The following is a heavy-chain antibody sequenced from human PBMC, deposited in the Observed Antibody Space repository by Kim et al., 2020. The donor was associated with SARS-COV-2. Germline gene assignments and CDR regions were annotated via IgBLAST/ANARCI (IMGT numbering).Heavy chain of an antibody. D-gene: IGHD3-10*01. CDR3: ASQITFWFGGYMNV. Sequence: SETLSLTCSVSGTPITTYYWSWIRQSPGKGLEWICSIYHNGNTKDNPSLRSRLTISIDTSRNQFSLRLRSVTAADTAVYYCASQITFWFGGYMNVWGKGT. CDR1: GTPITTYY. V-gene: IGHV4-59*08. CDR2: IYHNGNT. J-gene: IGHJ6*03.